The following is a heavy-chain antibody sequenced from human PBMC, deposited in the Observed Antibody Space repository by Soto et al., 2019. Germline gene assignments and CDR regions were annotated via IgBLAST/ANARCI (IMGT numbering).Heavy chain of an antibody. V-gene: IGHV4-59*12. CDR1: GVSMNDYY. CDR3: ARDAGSNDTWFDP. D-gene: IGHD6-13*01. J-gene: IGHJ5*02. Sequence: SECLVLTCTVTGVSMNDYYWSWIRQSPGKGLEWIGYIYSSGSTKYNPSLESRLTMSFDRSTNQFSLHLSAVTAADTAIYYCARDAGSNDTWFDPWGQGTLVTVSS. CDR2: IYSSGST.